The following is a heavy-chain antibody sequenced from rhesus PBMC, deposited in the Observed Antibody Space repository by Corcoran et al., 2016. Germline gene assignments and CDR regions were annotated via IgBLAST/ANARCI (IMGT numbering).Heavy chain of an antibody. J-gene: IGHJ4*01. CDR1: GFTFSADY. Sequence: EVQLVVSGGGLVQPGGPLRLSFAVSGFTFSADYMEWVRQAPGKGLEWVGQINTKGGTTFLMDSVKGRITISREKAKNTLYLQINSLKIEDTAVYYCTRHIGYWGQGVMVTVSS. CDR2: INTKGGTT. CDR3: TRHIGY. V-gene: IGHV3-10*01.